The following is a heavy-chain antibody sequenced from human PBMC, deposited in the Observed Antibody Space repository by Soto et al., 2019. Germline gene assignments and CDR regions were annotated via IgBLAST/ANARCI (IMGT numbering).Heavy chain of an antibody. J-gene: IGHJ3*02. CDR3: ARRKFYYDSSGPPQDAFDI. V-gene: IGHV5-51*01. CDR1: GDSFTSYW. D-gene: IGHD3-22*01. Sequence: GESLKISCKGSGDSFTSYWIGWVRQMPGKGLEWMGIIYPGDSDTRYSPSFQGQVTISADKSISTAYLQWSSLKASDTAMYYCARRKFYYDSSGPPQDAFDIWGQGTMVTVSS. CDR2: IYPGDSDT.